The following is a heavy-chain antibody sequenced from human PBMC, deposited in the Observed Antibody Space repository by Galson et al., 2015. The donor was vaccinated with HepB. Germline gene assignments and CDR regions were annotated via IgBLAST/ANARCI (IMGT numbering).Heavy chain of an antibody. V-gene: IGHV3-9*01. Sequence: SLRLSCAASGFTFDDYAMHWVRQAPGKGLEWVSGISWNSGSIGYADSVKGRFTISRDNAKNSLYLQMNSLRAEDTALYYCAKSGVITTSHDAFDIWGQGTMVTVSS. D-gene: IGHD3-22*01. CDR2: ISWNSGSI. CDR1: GFTFDDYA. CDR3: AKSGVITTSHDAFDI. J-gene: IGHJ3*02.